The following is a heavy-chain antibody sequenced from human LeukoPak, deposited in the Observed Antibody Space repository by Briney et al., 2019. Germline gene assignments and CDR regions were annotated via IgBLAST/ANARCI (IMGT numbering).Heavy chain of an antibody. CDR3: ARRGLCSGGSCYGLSDY. J-gene: IGHJ4*02. CDR2: IYPGDSDT. CDR1: GYNFTNYW. D-gene: IGHD2-15*01. V-gene: IGHV5-51*01. Sequence: GESLKISCRGSGYNFTNYWIGWVRQMPGKGLEWIGIIYPGDSDTRYSPSFQGQVTISADKSIGTAYLQWSSLKASDTAMYYCARRGLCSGGSCYGLSDYWGQGTLVTVSS.